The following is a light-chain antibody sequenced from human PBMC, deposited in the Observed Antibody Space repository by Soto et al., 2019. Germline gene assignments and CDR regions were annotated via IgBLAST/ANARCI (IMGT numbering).Light chain of an antibody. CDR1: SRDVGGYNY. Sequence: QSVLTQPASVSGSPGQSITISCTGTSRDVGGYNYVSWYQHYPDKAPKLIIYDVTSRPSGVSDRFSGSKSGNTASLTISGLQPEDEDHYYCSSFTLSTYVFGSGTKVTVL. J-gene: IGLJ1*01. CDR3: SSFTLSTYV. CDR2: DVT. V-gene: IGLV2-14*01.